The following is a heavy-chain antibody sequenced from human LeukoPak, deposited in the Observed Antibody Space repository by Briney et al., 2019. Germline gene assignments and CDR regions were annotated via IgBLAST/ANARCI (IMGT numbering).Heavy chain of an antibody. CDR2: IYYSGNT. CDR3: ARQTGSGLFILP. Sequence: SETLSLTCTVSGGSISSYYWSWIRQPPGKGLEWIGSIYYSGNTYYNASLKSQVSISIDTSKNRFSLKLTSVTAADTAVYYCARQTGSGLFILPGGQGTLVTVSS. V-gene: IGHV4-59*04. J-gene: IGHJ4*02. D-gene: IGHD3/OR15-3a*01. CDR1: GGSISSYY.